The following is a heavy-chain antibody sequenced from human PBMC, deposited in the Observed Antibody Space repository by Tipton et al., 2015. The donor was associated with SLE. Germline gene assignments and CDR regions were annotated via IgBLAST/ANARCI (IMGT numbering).Heavy chain of an antibody. Sequence: GSLRLSCAASGFTISSYEMNWVRQAPGKGLEWISYISTSGGTRYYADAMKGRFTISRDNGKNSLYLQMNSLRAEDTAVYYCVGKYYYYNCMDVWGQGTPVAVSS. CDR3: VGKYYYYNCMDV. V-gene: IGHV3-48*03. CDR2: ISTSGGTR. J-gene: IGHJ6*02. CDR1: GFTISSYE.